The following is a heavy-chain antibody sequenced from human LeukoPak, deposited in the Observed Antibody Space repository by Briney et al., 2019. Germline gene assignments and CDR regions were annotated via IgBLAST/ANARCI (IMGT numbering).Heavy chain of an antibody. CDR1: GNTFTNYD. J-gene: IGHJ6*02. Sequence: GASVKVSCKASGNTFTNYDINWVRQASGQGLEWMGWMNPKSGKTGYAQKFQGKVTMTRNTSITTAYMELSSLRSEDTAVYYCARGRSRYGMDVWGHGTTVIAS. CDR2: MNPKSGKT. V-gene: IGHV1-8*01. CDR3: ARGRSRYGMDV.